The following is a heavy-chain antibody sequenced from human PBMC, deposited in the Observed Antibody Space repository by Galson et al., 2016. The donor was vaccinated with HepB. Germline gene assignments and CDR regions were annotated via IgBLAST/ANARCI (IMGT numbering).Heavy chain of an antibody. CDR3: ARRRGSGSHDY. J-gene: IGHJ4*02. V-gene: IGHV3-48*01. D-gene: IGHD3-10*01. CDR2: ISSSSDTI. CDR1: GFTFSSFS. Sequence: SLRLSCAVSGFTFSSFSMNWVRQAPGKGLEWVSYISSSSDTIYYADSVKGRFTISRDNAKNSLYLQMNSLRAEDTAVYYCARRRGSGSHDYWGQGTLVTVAS.